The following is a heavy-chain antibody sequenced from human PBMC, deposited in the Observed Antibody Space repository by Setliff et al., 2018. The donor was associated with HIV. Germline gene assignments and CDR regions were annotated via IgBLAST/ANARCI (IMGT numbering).Heavy chain of an antibody. CDR1: GFTFSSYA. D-gene: IGHD2-21*02. CDR3: ANVRDSSIDY. J-gene: IGHJ4*02. Sequence: LRLSCAASGFTFSSYAMSWVRQAPGKGLEWVSTIIGSGGSTYYADSVKGRFTISRDNSKNTVYLQMNSLRAEDAAVYYSANVRDSSIDYWGQGTLVTVSS. V-gene: IGHV3-23*01. CDR2: IIGSGGST.